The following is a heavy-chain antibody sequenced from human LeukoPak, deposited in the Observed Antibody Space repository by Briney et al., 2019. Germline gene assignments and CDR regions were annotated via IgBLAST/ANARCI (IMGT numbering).Heavy chain of an antibody. D-gene: IGHD3-22*01. CDR1: GGSISSYY. CDR3: ARAFDYYDSSGYYYYAFDI. J-gene: IGHJ3*02. Sequence: PSETLSLTCTVSGGSISSYYWNWIRQPPGKGLEWIGYIYYSGSTNYNPSLKSRVTISVDTSKNQFSLKLSSVTAADTAVYYCARAFDYYDSSGYYYYAFDIWGQGTMVTVSS. CDR2: IYYSGST. V-gene: IGHV4-59*01.